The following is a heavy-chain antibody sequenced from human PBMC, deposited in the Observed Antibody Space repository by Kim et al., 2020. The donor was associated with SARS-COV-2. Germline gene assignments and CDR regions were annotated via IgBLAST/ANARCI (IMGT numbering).Heavy chain of an antibody. Sequence: SGPTLVNPTQPLTLTCTFSGFSLSPSGVGVGWIRQPPGKALEWLALIYWDDDKRYSPSLKSRLTITKDTSKNQVVLTMTNMDPVDTATYYCAHRPIAVAGYGAFDIWGQGTMVTVSS. D-gene: IGHD6-19*01. CDR3: AHRPIAVAGYGAFDI. CDR2: IYWDDDK. CDR1: GFSLSPSGVG. J-gene: IGHJ3*02. V-gene: IGHV2-5*02.